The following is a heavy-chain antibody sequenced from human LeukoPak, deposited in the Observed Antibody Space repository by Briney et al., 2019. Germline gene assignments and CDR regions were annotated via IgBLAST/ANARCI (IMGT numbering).Heavy chain of an antibody. D-gene: IGHD3-3*01. J-gene: IGHJ5*02. CDR3: ARGVTIFGVVLNWFDP. Sequence: PSQTLSLTCTVSGGSISSGGYYWSWIRQHPGTGLEWIGYIYYSGSTYYNPSLKSRVTISVDTSKNQFSLKLSSVTAADTAVYYCARGVTIFGVVLNWFDPWGQGTLVTVSS. CDR2: IYYSGST. CDR1: GGSISSGGYY. V-gene: IGHV4-31*03.